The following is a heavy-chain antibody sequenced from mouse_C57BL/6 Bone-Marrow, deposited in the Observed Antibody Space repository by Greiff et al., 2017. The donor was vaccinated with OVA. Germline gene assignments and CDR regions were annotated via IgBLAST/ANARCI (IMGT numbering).Heavy chain of an antibody. J-gene: IGHJ2*01. V-gene: IGHV1-15*01. D-gene: IGHD4-1*01. CDR2: IDPETGGT. CDR1: GYTFTDYE. Sequence: VQLQQSGAELVRPGASVTLSCKASGYTFTDYEMHWVKQTPVHGLEWIGAIDPETGGTAYNQKFKGKAILTADKSSSTAYMELRSLTSEDSAVYYCTITGTPYYFDYWGQGTTLTVSS. CDR3: TITGTPYYFDY.